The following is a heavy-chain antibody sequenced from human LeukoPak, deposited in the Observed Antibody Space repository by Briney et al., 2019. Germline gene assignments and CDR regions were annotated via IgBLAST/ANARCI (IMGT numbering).Heavy chain of an antibody. V-gene: IGHV3-7*01. J-gene: IGHJ3*02. CDR1: GFTFSRYW. Sequence: PGGSLRLSCAASGFTFSRYWMSWVRQAPGKGLEWVANIKQDGSEKYCVASVKGRFTIARDNAKNSLYLQMNSLRAEDTAVYYCARVNPLLAPGAFDIWGQGTMVTVSS. D-gene: IGHD2-8*02. CDR3: ARVNPLLAPGAFDI. CDR2: IKQDGSEK.